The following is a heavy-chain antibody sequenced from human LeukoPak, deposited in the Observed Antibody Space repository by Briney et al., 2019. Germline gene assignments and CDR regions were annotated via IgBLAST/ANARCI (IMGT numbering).Heavy chain of an antibody. J-gene: IGHJ6*02. Sequence: SVKASCKASGGSFTITSHAITWVRQAPGQGLEWMAGIIPIYGSPSYAQRFQGRVTITSDESARTVYMELSSLRSEDTAVYYCARGGYSSSWYQRRNYYYYYGMDAWGQGTTATVSS. CDR3: ARGGYSSSWYQRRNYYYYYGMDA. V-gene: IGHV1-69*01. CDR1: GGSFTITSHA. D-gene: IGHD6-13*01. CDR2: IIPIYGSP.